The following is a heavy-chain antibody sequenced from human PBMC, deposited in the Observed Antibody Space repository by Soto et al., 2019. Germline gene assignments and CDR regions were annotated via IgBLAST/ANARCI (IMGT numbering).Heavy chain of an antibody. J-gene: IGHJ3*02. V-gene: IGHV1-18*01. CDR3: ARAHRTDVYALYT. CDR1: GYTFTNYG. CDR2: ISGYNDNT. Sequence: QLPLVQSGAEVKKPGASVKVSCKASGYTFTNYGISWVRQAPGQGLEWMGWISGYNDNTNYAQELQGRVTMTTDTSTNTAYMELRSLTSDDTAVYYCARAHRTDVYALYTWGQGTMVTVPS. D-gene: IGHD2-8*01.